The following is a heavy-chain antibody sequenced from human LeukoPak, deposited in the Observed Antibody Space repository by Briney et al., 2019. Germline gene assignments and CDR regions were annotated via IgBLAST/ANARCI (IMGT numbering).Heavy chain of an antibody. V-gene: IGHV1-69*13. CDR3: ARDTDFDSSGWYYVY. J-gene: IGHJ4*02. Sequence: VASVKVSCTASGGTFSSYAISWVRQAPGQGLEWMGGIIPIFGTANYAQKFQGRVTITADESTSTAYMELSSLRSEDTAVYYCARDTDFDSSGWYYVYWGQGTLVTVSS. D-gene: IGHD6-19*01. CDR1: GGTFSSYA. CDR2: IIPIFGTA.